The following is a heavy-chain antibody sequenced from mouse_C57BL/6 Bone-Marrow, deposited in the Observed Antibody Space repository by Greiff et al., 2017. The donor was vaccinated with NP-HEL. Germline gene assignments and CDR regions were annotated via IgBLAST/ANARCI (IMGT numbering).Heavy chain of an antibody. D-gene: IGHD2-3*01. Sequence: QVQLQQSGAELVKPGASVKLSCKASGYTFTEYSIHWVKQRPGQGLEWIGWFYPGSGSIKYNEKFKDKATLTSAKSSSTDYMELSRLTSEDSAVYFCARDEYGGYPWYFDVWGTGTTVTVSS. J-gene: IGHJ1*03. V-gene: IGHV1-62-2*01. CDR3: ARDEYGGYPWYFDV. CDR1: GYTFTEYS. CDR2: FYPGSGSI.